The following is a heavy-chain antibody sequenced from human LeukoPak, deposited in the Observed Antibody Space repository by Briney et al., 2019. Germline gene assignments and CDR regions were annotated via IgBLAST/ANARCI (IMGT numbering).Heavy chain of an antibody. D-gene: IGHD4-23*01. CDR1: GYTFTSYD. CDR3: ARGATLRTPPVDY. J-gene: IGHJ4*02. Sequence: GASVKVSCKASGYTFTSYDLGWVRQATGQGLEWMGWMSPNTGNTGYAHKFQGRVTMARNISINTAYMELDSLRAEDTAVHYCARGATLRTPPVDYWGQGTLVTVSS. V-gene: IGHV1-8*01. CDR2: MSPNTGNT.